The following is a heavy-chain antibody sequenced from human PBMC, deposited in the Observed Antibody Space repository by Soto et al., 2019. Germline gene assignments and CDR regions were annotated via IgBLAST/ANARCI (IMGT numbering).Heavy chain of an antibody. V-gene: IGHV4-30-4*01. CDR2: IYYSGST. D-gene: IGHD2-21*02. Sequence: PSETLSLTCTVSGGSISSGDYYWSWIRQPPGKGLEWIGYIYYSGSTYYNPSLKSRVTISVDTPKNQFSLKLSSVTAADTAVYYCARGGDSRPLNWFDPWGQGTLVTVSS. J-gene: IGHJ5*02. CDR1: GGSISSGDYY. CDR3: ARGGDSRPLNWFDP.